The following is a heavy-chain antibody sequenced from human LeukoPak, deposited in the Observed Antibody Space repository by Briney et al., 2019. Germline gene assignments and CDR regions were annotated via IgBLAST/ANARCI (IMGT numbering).Heavy chain of an antibody. CDR3: ARHPGSGSGSTPQYNWFDP. CDR2: IYHSGST. J-gene: IGHJ5*02. V-gene: IGHV4-59*08. CDR1: GGSISSYY. D-gene: IGHD3-10*01. Sequence: SETLSLTCTVSGGSISSYYWSWIRQPPGKGLEWIGYIYHSGSTNYNPSLKSRVTISVDTSKNQFSLKLSSVTAADTAVYYCARHPGSGSGSTPQYNWFDPWGQGTLVTVSS.